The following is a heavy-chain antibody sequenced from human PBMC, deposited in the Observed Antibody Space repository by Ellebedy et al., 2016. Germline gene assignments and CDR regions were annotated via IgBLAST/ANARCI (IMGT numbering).Heavy chain of an antibody. Sequence: GGSLRLSCAASGFPFSGAWMSWVRQAPGKGLEWVGRIKSKSDGGTTDYAAPVEGRFTISRDDSKNTLYLQMNSLKTEDTAVYYCRNWNDYWGQGTLVTVSS. CDR3: RNWNDY. V-gene: IGHV3-15*01. CDR1: GFPFSGAW. D-gene: IGHD1-1*01. CDR2: IKSKSDGGTT. J-gene: IGHJ4*02.